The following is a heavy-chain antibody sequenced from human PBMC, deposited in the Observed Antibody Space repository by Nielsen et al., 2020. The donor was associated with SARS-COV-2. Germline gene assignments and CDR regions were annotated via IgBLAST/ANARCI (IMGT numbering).Heavy chain of an antibody. V-gene: IGHV1-46*01. CDR2: INPTNGDT. Sequence: ASVKVSCKASGYTFTNNYMHWVRQAPGQGLEWMGLINPTNGDTTYAQKFLGTVTMTRDTSTSTVFMELSSLRSDDTAVYYCARDSSGTYRRVDYWGQGTLVTVSS. D-gene: IGHD3-22*01. CDR3: ARDSSGTYRRVDY. CDR1: GYTFTNNY. J-gene: IGHJ4*02.